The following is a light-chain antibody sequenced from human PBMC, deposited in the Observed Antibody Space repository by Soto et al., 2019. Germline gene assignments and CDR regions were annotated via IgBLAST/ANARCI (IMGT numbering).Light chain of an antibody. CDR1: QSVLYSSNNKNY. V-gene: IGKV4-1*01. Sequence: DIVMTQSPDSLAVSLGERATINCKSSQSVLYSSNNKNYLAWYQQKPGQPPKLLIYRASTRESGVPDRFSGSGSGTDFTLTISSLQAEDVAVYYCQQYYSTPPTFGQGTKVEI. J-gene: IGKJ1*01. CDR2: RAS. CDR3: QQYYSTPPT.